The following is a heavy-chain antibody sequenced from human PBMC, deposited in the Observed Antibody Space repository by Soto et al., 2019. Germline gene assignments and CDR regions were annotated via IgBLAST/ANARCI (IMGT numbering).Heavy chain of an antibody. V-gene: IGHV1-18*01. CDR2: ISAYNGNT. J-gene: IGHJ4*02. CDR1: GYTFTSYG. Sequence: GASVKVSCKASGYTFTSYGISWVRQAPGQGLEWMGWISAYNGNTDYAQKPQGRVTMTTDTSTSTAYMELRSLRSDDTAVYYCARDLHSSSWSDFDYWGQGTLVTVSS. CDR3: ARDLHSSSWSDFDY. D-gene: IGHD6-13*01.